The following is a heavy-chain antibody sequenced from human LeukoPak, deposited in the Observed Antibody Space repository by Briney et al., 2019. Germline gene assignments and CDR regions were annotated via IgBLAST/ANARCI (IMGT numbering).Heavy chain of an antibody. CDR1: GFTFSSYA. Sequence: GGSLRLSCAASGFTFSSYAMSWVRQAPGKGLEWVSAISGSGGSTYYADSVKGRFTISRDNSKNTLYLQMNSLRAEDTAVYYCAKDTYYDSSGYYSYWGQGTLVTVSS. CDR3: AKDTYYDSSGYYSY. V-gene: IGHV3-23*01. J-gene: IGHJ4*02. CDR2: ISGSGGST. D-gene: IGHD3-22*01.